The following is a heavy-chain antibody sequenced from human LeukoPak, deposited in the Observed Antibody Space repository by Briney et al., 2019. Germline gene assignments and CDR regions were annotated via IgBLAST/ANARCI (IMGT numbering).Heavy chain of an antibody. J-gene: IGHJ4*02. D-gene: IGHD6-19*01. Sequence: SVKVSCKASGGTFSSYAISWVRQAPGQGLEWMGRIIPILGIANYAQKFQGRVTITADKSTSTAYMELSSLRSDDTAVYYCARYKWLASPSDYWGQGTLVTVSS. CDR3: ARYKWLASPSDY. CDR2: IIPILGIA. V-gene: IGHV1-69*04. CDR1: GGTFSSYA.